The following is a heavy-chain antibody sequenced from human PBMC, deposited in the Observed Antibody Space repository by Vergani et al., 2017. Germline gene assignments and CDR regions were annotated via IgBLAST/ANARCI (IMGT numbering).Heavy chain of an antibody. Sequence: QEQLLQSGGGVVQPGGSLRLSCIGSGYTFGHFDMHWVRQAPGKGLAWVAFIRYDGSNRQYIDSVKGRFTISRDNSKDTLFLQMNGLRPEDTGTYFCAKKGGSLYYYGVDVWGQGTTITVSS. CDR1: GYTFGHFD. J-gene: IGHJ6*02. CDR3: AKKGGSLYYYGVDV. V-gene: IGHV3-30*02. D-gene: IGHD1-26*01. CDR2: IRYDGSNR.